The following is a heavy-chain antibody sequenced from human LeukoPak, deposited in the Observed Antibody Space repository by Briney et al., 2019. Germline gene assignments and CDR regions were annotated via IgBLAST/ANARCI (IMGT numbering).Heavy chain of an antibody. J-gene: IGHJ6*02. CDR3: ARARTVFGVVIGGYYYYGMDV. D-gene: IGHD3-3*01. Sequence: PSATLSLTCSVSGGSISRSDHYWSWIRQPPGEGLEWIGNIYYNAITYYNPSLKSRVTISVDTSKNQFSLKLSSVTAADTAVYYCARARTVFGVVIGGYYYYGMDVWGQGTTVTVSS. CDR1: GGSISRSDHY. V-gene: IGHV4-30-4*01. CDR2: IYYNAIT.